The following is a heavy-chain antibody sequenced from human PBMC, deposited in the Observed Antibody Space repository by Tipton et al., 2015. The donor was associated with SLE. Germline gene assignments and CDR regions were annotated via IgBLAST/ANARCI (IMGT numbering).Heavy chain of an antibody. CDR3: ARHAGDYAYFDS. Sequence: LRLSCTVSGASIGRYYWSWIRQPPGKGLEWIGYIYDSGSTSYNPSLKSRVTISEDTSKQQFSLKLTSLTAADTAVYYCARHAGDYAYFDSWGQGILVTVSS. V-gene: IGHV4-59*08. J-gene: IGHJ4*02. D-gene: IGHD4-17*01. CDR2: IYDSGST. CDR1: GASIGRYY.